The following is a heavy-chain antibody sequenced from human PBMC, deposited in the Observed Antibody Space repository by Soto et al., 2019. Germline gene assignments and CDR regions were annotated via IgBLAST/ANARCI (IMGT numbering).Heavy chain of an antibody. CDR2: VSTSGNV. D-gene: IGHD3-3*01. V-gene: IGHV4-4*07. CDR3: ARDNNDFWSLYPLAFDY. J-gene: IGHJ4*02. Sequence: SETLSLTCTVSGGSLTKYYWSWIPQPAGKGLEWIGRVSTSGNVVSKASLRSRLTMSVDTSKNQFSLRLTSVTAADTAVYYCARDNNDFWSLYPLAFDYWGQGALVTVPQ. CDR1: GGSLTKYY.